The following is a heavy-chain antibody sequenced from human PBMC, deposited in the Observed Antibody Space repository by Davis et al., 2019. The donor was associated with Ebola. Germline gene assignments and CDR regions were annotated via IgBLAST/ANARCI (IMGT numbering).Heavy chain of an antibody. J-gene: IGHJ3*02. CDR2: IHYSGRT. V-gene: IGHV4-31*03. D-gene: IGHD3/OR15-3a*01. CDR1: GGSINSGGKY. Sequence: MPSETLSLTCTVSGGSINSGGKYWNWIRQHPGKGLEWIGYIHYSGRTYYNPSLKSRVAISVDTSKNQFSLKLSSVTAADTAVYYCARGGRGAFDIWGQGTMVTVSS. CDR3: ARGGRGAFDI.